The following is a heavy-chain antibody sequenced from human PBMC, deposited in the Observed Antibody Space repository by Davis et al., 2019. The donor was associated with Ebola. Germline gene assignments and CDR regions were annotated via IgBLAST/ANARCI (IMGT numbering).Heavy chain of an antibody. J-gene: IGHJ4*02. D-gene: IGHD3-10*01. CDR2: IDWDDDK. CDR1: GGSISSYYW. V-gene: IGHV2-70*12. Sequence: TLSLTCTVSGGSISSYYWSWIRQPPGKALEWLARIDWDDDKYYSTSLKTRLTISKDTSKNQVVLTMTNMEPVDTATYYCAHVGDGSSVRFEYWGQGTLVTVSS. CDR3: AHVGDGSSVRFEY.